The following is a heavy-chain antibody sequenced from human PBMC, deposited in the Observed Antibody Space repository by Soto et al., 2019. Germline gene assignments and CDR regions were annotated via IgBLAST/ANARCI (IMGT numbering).Heavy chain of an antibody. CDR3: ARSGRVRGVIIVDDAFDI. Sequence: GGSLRLSCAASGFTVSSNYMSWVRQAPGKGLEWVSVIYSGGSTYYADSVKGRFTISRDNSKNKLYLQMNRLRAEDTAVYYCARSGRVRGVIIVDDAFDIWGQGTMVTVSS. CDR2: IYSGGST. J-gene: IGHJ3*02. V-gene: IGHV3-53*01. D-gene: IGHD3-10*01. CDR1: GFTVSSNY.